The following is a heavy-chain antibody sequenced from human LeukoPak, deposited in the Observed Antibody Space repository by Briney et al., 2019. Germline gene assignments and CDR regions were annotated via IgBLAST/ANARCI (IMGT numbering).Heavy chain of an antibody. J-gene: IGHJ4*02. D-gene: IGHD3-22*01. Sequence: SVKVSCKASGGTFSSYAISWVRQAPGQGLEWMGRIIAIFGTANYAQKFQGRVTITTDESTSTAYMELSSLRSEDTAVYYCASGSDSSGFGFDYWGQGTLVTVSS. V-gene: IGHV1-69*05. CDR1: GGTFSSYA. CDR2: IIAIFGTA. CDR3: ASGSDSSGFGFDY.